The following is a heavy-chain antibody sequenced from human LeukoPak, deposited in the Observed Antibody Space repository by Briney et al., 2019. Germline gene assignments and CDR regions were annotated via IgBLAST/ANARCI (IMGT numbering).Heavy chain of an antibody. J-gene: IGHJ4*02. V-gene: IGHV4-59*08. CDR3: ARHPCSGGSCYPIDY. CDR1: GGSISSYY. Sequence: SETLSLTCTVSGGSISSYYWSWIRQPPGKGLEWIGYIYYSGSTNYNPSLKSRVTISEDTSKNQFSLKLSSVTAADTAVYYCARHPCSGGSCYPIDYWGQGTLVTVSS. D-gene: IGHD2-15*01. CDR2: IYYSGST.